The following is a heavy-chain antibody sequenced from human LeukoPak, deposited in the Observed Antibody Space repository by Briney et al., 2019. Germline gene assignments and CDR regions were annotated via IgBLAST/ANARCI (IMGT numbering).Heavy chain of an antibody. J-gene: IGHJ1*01. CDR1: GGSISSGGYS. D-gene: IGHD4-23*01. CDR3: AKDPYYGANFPEYFQH. Sequence: SQTLSLTCAVSGGSISSGGYSWSWIRQPPGKGLEWIGYIYHSGSTYYNPSLKGRVTISVDRSKNQFSLKLSSVTAADTAVYYCAKDPYYGANFPEYFQHWGQGTLVTVSS. CDR2: IYHSGST. V-gene: IGHV4-30-2*01.